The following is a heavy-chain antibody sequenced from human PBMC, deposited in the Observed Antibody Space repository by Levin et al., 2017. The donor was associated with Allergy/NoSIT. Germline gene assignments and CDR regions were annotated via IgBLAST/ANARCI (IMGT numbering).Heavy chain of an antibody. CDR2: INHSGST. CDR3: ARGSYDIIDYYGMDV. D-gene: IGHD3-9*01. J-gene: IGHJ6*02. V-gene: IGHV4-34*01. Sequence: PGESLKISCAVYGGSFSGYYWSWIRQPPGKGLEWIGEINHSGSTNYNPSLKSRVTISVDTSKNQFSLKLSSVTAADTAVYYCARGSYDIIDYYGMDVWGQGTTVTVSS. CDR1: GGSFSGYY.